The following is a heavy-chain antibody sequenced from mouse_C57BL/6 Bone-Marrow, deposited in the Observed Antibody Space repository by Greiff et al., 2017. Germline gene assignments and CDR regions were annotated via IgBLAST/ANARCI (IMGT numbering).Heavy chain of an antibody. CDR2: IDPSDSYT. V-gene: IGHV1-50*01. Sequence: QVQLQQPGAELVKPGASVKLSCKASGYTFTSYWMQWVKQRPGQGLEWIGEIDPSDSYTNYNQKFKGKATLTVDTSSSTAYMQLSSLTSEDSAVYYGARDYYGSSYLYAMDYWGQGTSVTVSS. CDR1: GYTFTSYW. CDR3: ARDYYGSSYLYAMDY. J-gene: IGHJ4*01. D-gene: IGHD1-1*01.